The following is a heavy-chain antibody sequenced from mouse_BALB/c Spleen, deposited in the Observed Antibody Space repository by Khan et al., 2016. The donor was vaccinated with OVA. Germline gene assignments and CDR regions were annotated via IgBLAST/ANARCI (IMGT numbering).Heavy chain of an antibody. CDR1: GFSLTSYG. D-gene: IGHD2-2*01. CDR2: IWSGGST. Sequence: QVQLKQSGPGLVQPSQSLSITCTVSGFSLTSYGVHWVRQTPGKGLEWLGVIWSGGSTDYNAAFISGLSIIKDNSKSQAFYKMNSLQDDDTATYYCERKVRGLDYYFDYWGQGTTLTVSS. CDR3: ERKVRGLDYYFDY. V-gene: IGHV2-4-1*01. J-gene: IGHJ2*01.